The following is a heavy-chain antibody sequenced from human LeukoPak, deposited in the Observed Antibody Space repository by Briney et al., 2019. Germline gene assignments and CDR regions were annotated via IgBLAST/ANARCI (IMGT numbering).Heavy chain of an antibody. CDR3: ARDFSASRGYYFYMDV. D-gene: IGHD6-19*01. V-gene: IGHV4-39*07. Sequence: SETLSLTCTVSGGSISSGNYYWVWIRQPPGKGLVWIGTIHSSGSTYYNPSLNSRVTISKDTSKNQFSLQLNSVTAADTALYYCARDFSASRGYYFYMDVWGKGTTVTVSS. J-gene: IGHJ6*03. CDR2: IHSSGST. CDR1: GGSISSGNYY.